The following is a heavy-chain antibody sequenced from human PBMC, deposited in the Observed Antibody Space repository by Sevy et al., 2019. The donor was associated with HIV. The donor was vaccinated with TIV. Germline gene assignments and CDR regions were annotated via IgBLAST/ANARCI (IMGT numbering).Heavy chain of an antibody. Sequence: ASVKVSCKASGYTFTSFGISWVRQAPGQGLEWLGWVSGYTGDVKFVQRVQGRVTMTTDTSTSTAYMELRSLRSDDTAVYYCVRDSRDYYDSSVFDSWGQGTLVTVSS. CDR3: VRDSRDYYDSSVFDS. V-gene: IGHV1-18*01. D-gene: IGHD3-22*01. CDR2: VSGYTGDV. J-gene: IGHJ4*02. CDR1: GYTFTSFG.